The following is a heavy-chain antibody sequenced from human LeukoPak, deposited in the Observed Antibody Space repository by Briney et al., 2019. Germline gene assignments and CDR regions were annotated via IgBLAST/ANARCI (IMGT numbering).Heavy chain of an antibody. CDR2: ISGSDGYT. Sequence: GGSLRLSCVASGFTFSSYALSWVRQAPGKGLDCVSVISGSDGYTYYADSVKGRFTISRDNSKNTLYLQMNSLRAEDTAIYYCARDERLLSFLKWGQGTLVTVSS. CDR3: ARDERLLSFLK. J-gene: IGHJ4*02. V-gene: IGHV3-23*01. D-gene: IGHD3-3*01. CDR1: GFTFSSYA.